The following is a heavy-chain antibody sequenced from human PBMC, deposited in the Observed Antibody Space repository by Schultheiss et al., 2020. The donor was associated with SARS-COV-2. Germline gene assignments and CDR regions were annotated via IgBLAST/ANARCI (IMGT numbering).Heavy chain of an antibody. CDR2: IWYDGSNK. V-gene: IGHV3-33*08. D-gene: IGHD2-2*01. J-gene: IGHJ4*02. CDR3: ARDRRYCSSTSCPLDY. CDR1: GFTFSDYY. Sequence: GESLKISCAASGFTFSDYYMSWVRQAPGKGLEWVAVIWYDGSNKYYADSVKGQFTISRDNSKNTLYLQMNSLRAEDTAVYYCARDRRYCSSTSCPLDYWGQGTLVTVSS.